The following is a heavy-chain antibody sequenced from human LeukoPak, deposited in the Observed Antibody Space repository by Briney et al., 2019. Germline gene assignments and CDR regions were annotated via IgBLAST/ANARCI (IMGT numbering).Heavy chain of an antibody. D-gene: IGHD3-3*01. J-gene: IGHJ6*02. Sequence: ASVKVSCKASGYTFTGYYMHWVRQAPGQGLEWMGWINPNSGGTNYAQKFQGRVTMTRDTSISTAYMELSRLRSDDTAVYYCARLHISYYDFWSGLGMDVWGQGTTVTVSS. V-gene: IGHV1-2*02. CDR1: GYTFTGYY. CDR2: INPNSGGT. CDR3: ARLHISYYDFWSGLGMDV.